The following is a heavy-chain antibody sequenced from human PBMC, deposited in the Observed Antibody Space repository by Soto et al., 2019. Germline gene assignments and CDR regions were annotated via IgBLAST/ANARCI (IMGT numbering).Heavy chain of an antibody. Sequence: SETLSLTCTVSAGSISRGDRFWSWIRQTPGKGLEWIGYISNSGTTYYNPSLRSRATISVDTPKHQFSLMLSSVTAADTAVYYCARAREGLYAELDYWGQGTLVTVSS. CDR1: AGSISRGDRF. CDR2: ISNSGTT. CDR3: ARAREGLYAELDY. J-gene: IGHJ4*02. D-gene: IGHD2-2*02. V-gene: IGHV4-30-4*01.